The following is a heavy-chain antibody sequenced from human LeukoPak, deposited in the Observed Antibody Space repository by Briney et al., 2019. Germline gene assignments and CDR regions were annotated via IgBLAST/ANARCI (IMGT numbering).Heavy chain of an antibody. Sequence: GGSLRLSCAASVFTFSSYSMNWVRQAPGKGLECVSSISSSSSYIYYADSVKGRFTISRDNAKNSLYLQMNSLRAEDTAVYYCARDFDYGDFYFDYWGQGTLVTVSS. V-gene: IGHV3-21*01. CDR2: ISSSSSYI. J-gene: IGHJ4*02. D-gene: IGHD4-17*01. CDR3: ARDFDYGDFYFDY. CDR1: VFTFSSYS.